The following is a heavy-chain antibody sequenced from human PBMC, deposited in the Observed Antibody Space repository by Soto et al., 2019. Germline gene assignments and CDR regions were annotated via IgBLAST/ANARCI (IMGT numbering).Heavy chain of an antibody. CDR2: IYYSGNT. CDR3: AREAENHCGSGGHFDY. J-gene: IGHJ4*02. Sequence: QLQLQESGSGLVKPSQTLSLTCAVSGGSMRSGDYSWSWIRQPPGKGLEWIGYIYYSGNTYYNPSLKSGATISVDSSKNHFSQKLSSAIAAETVVYFCAREAENHCGSGGHFDYWGQGILVTVSS. D-gene: IGHD3-10*01. CDR1: GGSMRSGDYS. V-gene: IGHV4-30-2*01.